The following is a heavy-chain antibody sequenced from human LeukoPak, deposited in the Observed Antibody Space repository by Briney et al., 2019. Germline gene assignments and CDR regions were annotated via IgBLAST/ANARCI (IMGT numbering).Heavy chain of an antibody. CDR1: GFTFSNYA. CDR3: ARLYRYCSGGTCYTDRAYYFDY. Sequence: GGSLTLSCLAPGFTFSNYAMSWVRQAPGKGLEWVATISGSGGNTYYTDSVKGRFTISRDNPKNTLRLQMNSLRDEDTAVYYCARLYRYCSGGTCYTDRAYYFDYWGQGTLVTVSS. CDR2: ISGSGGNT. J-gene: IGHJ4*02. V-gene: IGHV3-23*01. D-gene: IGHD2-15*01.